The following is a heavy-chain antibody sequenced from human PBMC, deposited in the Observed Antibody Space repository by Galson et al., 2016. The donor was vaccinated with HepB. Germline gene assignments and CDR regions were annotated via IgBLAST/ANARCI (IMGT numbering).Heavy chain of an antibody. CDR3: VDYCGGGACPDY. Sequence: SETLSLTCIVSGGSVTNHQYCWGWVRQAPGKGLEWIASFCYTGITYYTPSLRSRLTMDVDTSKLQLSLHLRSVAPADTAVYYCVDYCGGGACPDYWGQGTLVTVSS. D-gene: IGHD2-21*01. CDR2: FCYTGIT. J-gene: IGHJ4*02. V-gene: IGHV4-39*01. CDR1: GGSVTNHQYC.